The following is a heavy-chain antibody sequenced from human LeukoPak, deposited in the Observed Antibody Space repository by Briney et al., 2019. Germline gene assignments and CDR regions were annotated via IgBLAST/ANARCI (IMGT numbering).Heavy chain of an antibody. CDR1: GGTFSSYA. CDR3: ARVHNGWGDAFDI. D-gene: IGHD3-16*01. V-gene: IGHV1-69*01. Sequence: SVKVSCKASGGTFSSYAISWVRQAPGQGLEWMGGIIPIFGTANYAQKLQGRVTITADESTSTAYMELSSLRSEDTAVYYCARVHNGWGDAFDIWGQGTMVTVSS. J-gene: IGHJ3*02. CDR2: IIPIFGTA.